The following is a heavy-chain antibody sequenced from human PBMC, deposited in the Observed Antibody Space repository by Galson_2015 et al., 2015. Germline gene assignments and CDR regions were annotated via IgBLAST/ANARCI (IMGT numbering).Heavy chain of an antibody. CDR1: GFTFSSYA. CDR3: ARGESSSWYGYYFDY. V-gene: IGHV3-30*03. J-gene: IGHJ4*02. CDR2: ISYDVSKK. D-gene: IGHD6-13*01. Sequence: SLRLSCAASGFTFSSYAMHWVRQGPGKGLEWVASISYDVSKKYYADSVKGRFTISRDNPKNTVYLQMNSVRPEDTAVHYCARGESSSWYGYYFDYWGQATLPTVSS.